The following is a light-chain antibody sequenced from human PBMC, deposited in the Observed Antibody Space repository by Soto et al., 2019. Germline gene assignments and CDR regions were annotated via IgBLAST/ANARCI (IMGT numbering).Light chain of an antibody. Sequence: DIQVSQFPSTLSASVGDRVTITCRASQSISSWLAWYQQKPGKAPKLLIYKASSLESGVPSRFSGSGSGTKFTLTISSLQTDDLATYYCHLGWTFGHGTKVE. CDR1: QSISSW. J-gene: IGKJ1*01. CDR2: KAS. CDR3: HLGWT. V-gene: IGKV1-5*03.